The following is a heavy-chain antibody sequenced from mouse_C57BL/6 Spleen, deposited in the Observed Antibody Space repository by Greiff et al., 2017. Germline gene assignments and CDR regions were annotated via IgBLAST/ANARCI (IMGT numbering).Heavy chain of an antibody. V-gene: IGHV1-4*01. CDR3: AIESTVVARYFDV. D-gene: IGHD1-1*01. Sequence: VQLQQSGAELARPGASVKMSCKASGYTFTSYTMHWVKQRPGQGLEWIGYINPSSGYTKYNQKFKDKAKLTADKSYSPAYMQLSSLPSEDSAVYYCAIESTVVARYFDVWGTGTTVTVSS. J-gene: IGHJ1*03. CDR1: GYTFTSYT. CDR2: INPSSGYT.